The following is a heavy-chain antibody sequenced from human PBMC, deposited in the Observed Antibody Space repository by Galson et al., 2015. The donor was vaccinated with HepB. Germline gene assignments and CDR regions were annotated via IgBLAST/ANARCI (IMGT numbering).Heavy chain of an antibody. J-gene: IGHJ4*02. V-gene: IGHV5-51*01. D-gene: IGHD3-16*01. CDR2: IYPGDSEI. Sequence: QSGAEVKKPGESLKISCKGSGYSFTSHWIGWVRQMPGKGLECMGIIYPGDSEIRYSPSFQGQVTISADKSISTAYLHWTSLKASDTAMYYCASRHSYFRWGTWYNVSDYWGQGTLVTVSS. CDR3: ASRHSYFRWGTWYNVSDY. CDR1: GYSFTSHW.